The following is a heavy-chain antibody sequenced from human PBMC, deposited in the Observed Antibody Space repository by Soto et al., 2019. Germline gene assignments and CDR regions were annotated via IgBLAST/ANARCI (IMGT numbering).Heavy chain of an antibody. J-gene: IGHJ4*02. CDR1: GGSISSSSYY. CDR3: ASQLNYYGSGSYYNI. Sequence: QLQLQESGPGLVKPSETLSLTCTVSGGSISSSSYYWGWIRQPPGKGLEWIGSIYYSGSTYYNPSLKSRVTISVDTSKNQFSLKLSSVTAADTAVYYCASQLNYYGSGSYYNIWGQGTLVTVSS. V-gene: IGHV4-39*01. D-gene: IGHD3-10*01. CDR2: IYYSGST.